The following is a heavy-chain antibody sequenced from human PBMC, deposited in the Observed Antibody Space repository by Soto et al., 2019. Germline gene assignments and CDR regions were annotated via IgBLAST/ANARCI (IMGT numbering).Heavy chain of an antibody. CDR2: INHSGSS. Sequence: SETLSLTCAVHGGSFSGFYWTWIRQPPGKGLEWIGEINHSGSSNYNPPLKSRVTMSLDTSRNQFSLSLNSVTAADTAVYYCARMAGPWYFDLWGRGTPVTVSS. CDR1: GGSFSGFY. CDR3: ARMAGPWYFDL. V-gene: IGHV4-34*01. J-gene: IGHJ2*01.